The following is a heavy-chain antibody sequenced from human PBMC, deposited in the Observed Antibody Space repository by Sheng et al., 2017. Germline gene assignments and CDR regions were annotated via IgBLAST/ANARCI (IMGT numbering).Heavy chain of an antibody. CDR1: GFTFSSYG. Sequence: QVQLVESGGGVVQPGRSLRLSCAASGFTFSSYGMHWVRQAPGKGLEWVAVISYDGSNKYYADSVKGRFTISRDNSKNTLYLQMNSLRAEDTAVYYCATYCSSTSCYGAFDIWAKG. V-gene: IGHV3-30*03. J-gene: IGHJ3*02. CDR2: ISYDGSNK. D-gene: IGHD2-2*01. CDR3: ATYCSSTSCYGAFDI.